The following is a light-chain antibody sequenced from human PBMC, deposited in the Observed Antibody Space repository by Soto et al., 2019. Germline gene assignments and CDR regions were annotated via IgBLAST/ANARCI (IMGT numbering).Light chain of an antibody. CDR1: SGHSSYA. Sequence: QPVLTQSPSASASLGASVKLTCTLSSGHSSYAIAWHQQQPEKGPRYLMKLNSDGSHSKGDGIPDRFSGSSSGAARYLTISGLQSEDEADYYCQTWGTGNWVFGGGTKLTVL. CDR2: LNSDGSH. J-gene: IGLJ3*02. CDR3: QTWGTGNWV. V-gene: IGLV4-69*01.